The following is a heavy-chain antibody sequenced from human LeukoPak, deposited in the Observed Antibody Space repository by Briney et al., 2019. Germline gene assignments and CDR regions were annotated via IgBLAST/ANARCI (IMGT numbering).Heavy chain of an antibody. V-gene: IGHV3-7*01. J-gene: IGHJ4*02. CDR1: GFTFSSYW. CDR2: INPEGSEK. Sequence: GGSLRLSCAASGFTFSSYWMSWVRQAPGKGLEWVASINPEGSEKYSADSVKGRFTISRDNAKNSLYLQMDSLRVEDTAFYYCARDLAYSRLDYWGQGMLVTVSS. D-gene: IGHD5-18*01. CDR3: ARDLAYSRLDY.